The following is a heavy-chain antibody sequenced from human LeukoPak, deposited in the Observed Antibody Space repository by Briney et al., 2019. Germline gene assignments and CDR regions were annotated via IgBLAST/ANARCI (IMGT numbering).Heavy chain of an antibody. CDR2: ISSSSSYI. V-gene: IGHV3-21*01. J-gene: IGHJ4*02. CDR1: GFTFSSYS. D-gene: IGHD1-26*01. Sequence: PGGSLRLSCAASGFTFSSYSMNWVRQAPGKGLEWVSSISSSSSYIYYADSVKGRFTISRDNAKNSLYLQMNSLRAEDTAVYYCARDIGGNVGAMDYWGQGTLVTVSS. CDR3: ARDIGGNVGAMDY.